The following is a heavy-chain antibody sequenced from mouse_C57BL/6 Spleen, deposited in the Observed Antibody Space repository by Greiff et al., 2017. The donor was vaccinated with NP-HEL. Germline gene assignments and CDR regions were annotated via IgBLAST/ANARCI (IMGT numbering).Heavy chain of an antibody. J-gene: IGHJ4*01. CDR1: GYTFTSYW. CDR2: IYPGSGST. D-gene: IGHD1-1*01. Sequence: QVQLQQPGAELVKPGASVKMSCKASGYTFTSYWITWVKQRPGQGLEWIGDIYPGSGSTNYNEKFKSKATLTVDTSSSTAYMQLSSLTSEDSAVYYCARGYYGSSTNYYYAMDYWGQGTSVTVSS. V-gene: IGHV1-55*01. CDR3: ARGYYGSSTNYYYAMDY.